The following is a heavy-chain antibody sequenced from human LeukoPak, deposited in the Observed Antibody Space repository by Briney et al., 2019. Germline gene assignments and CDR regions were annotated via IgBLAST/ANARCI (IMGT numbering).Heavy chain of an antibody. CDR3: ARGWFGARNNYYYYGMDV. Sequence: ASVKVSCKASGGTFSSYAISWVRQVPGQGLEWMGGIIPIFGTANYAQKFQGRVTITADESTSTAYMEPSSLRSEDTAVYYCARGWFGARNNYYYYGMDVWGKGTTVTVSS. CDR1: GGTFSSYA. J-gene: IGHJ6*04. CDR2: IIPIFGTA. V-gene: IGHV1-69*13. D-gene: IGHD3-10*01.